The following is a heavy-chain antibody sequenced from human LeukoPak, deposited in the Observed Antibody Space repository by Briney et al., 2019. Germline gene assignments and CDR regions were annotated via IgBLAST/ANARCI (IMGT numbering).Heavy chain of an antibody. V-gene: IGHV1-8*01. D-gene: IGHD4-11*01. CDR1: GYTFTSYD. CDR3: ARGAIDYSNTYYYYMDV. Sequence: ASVKVSCKASGYTFTSYDINWVRQATGQGLEWMGWMNPNSGNTGYAQKFQGRVTTTRNTSISTAYMELSSLRSEDTAVYYCARGAIDYSNTYYYYMDVWGKGTTVTVSS. CDR2: MNPNSGNT. J-gene: IGHJ6*03.